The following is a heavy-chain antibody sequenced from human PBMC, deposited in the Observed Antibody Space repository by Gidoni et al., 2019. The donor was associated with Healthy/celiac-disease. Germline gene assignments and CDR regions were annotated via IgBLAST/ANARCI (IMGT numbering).Heavy chain of an antibody. D-gene: IGHD2-2*01. J-gene: IGHJ3*02. CDR2: ISGSGGST. V-gene: IGHV3-23*04. Sequence: EVQLVESGGGLVQPGGSLRLSCAASGFTFSSYAMSWVRQAPGKGLEWVSAISGSGGSTYYADSVKGRFTISRDNSKNTLYLQMNSLRAEDTAVYYCAKGSLKPKDIVVVPAAWNGAFDIWGQGTMVTVSS. CDR3: AKGSLKPKDIVVVPAAWNGAFDI. CDR1: GFTFSSYA.